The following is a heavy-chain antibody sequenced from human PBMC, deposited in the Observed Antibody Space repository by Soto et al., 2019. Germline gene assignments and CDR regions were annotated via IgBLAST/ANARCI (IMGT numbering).Heavy chain of an antibody. CDR1: TFTFSRAW. V-gene: IGHV3-15*01. Sequence: GASLRLSCTASTFTFSRAWMNWARQAPGKGLEWVGRIKSKTGGGTTDYASPVKGRFTISRDDSKKTLSPQLNSLKTEDTAGYYCTTGLETSMVPSDYYPGLDASRQGTTVTVSS. CDR3: TTGLETSMVPSDYYPGLDA. CDR2: IKSKTGGGTT. J-gene: IGHJ6*02. D-gene: IGHD5-18*01.